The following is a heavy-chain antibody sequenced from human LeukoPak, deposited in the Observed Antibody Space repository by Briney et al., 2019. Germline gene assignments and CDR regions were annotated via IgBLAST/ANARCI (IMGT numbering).Heavy chain of an antibody. Sequence: GGSLRLSCAASGFTFSSYDMYWVRQAPGKGLEWVAGITYDGSDKYYADSVKGRFTISRDNSKNTLCLQMNSLRAEDSAVYYCARGPQQLVRSNFFGFWGKETLVTVSS. CDR1: GFTFSSYD. V-gene: IGHV3-30*03. D-gene: IGHD6-13*01. J-gene: IGHJ4*02. CDR3: ARGPQQLVRSNFFGF. CDR2: ITYDGSDK.